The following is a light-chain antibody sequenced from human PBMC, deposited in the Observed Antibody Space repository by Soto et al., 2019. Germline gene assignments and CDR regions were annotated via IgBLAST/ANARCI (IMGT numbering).Light chain of an antibody. Sequence: EIVLTQSPGTLSLSPGERATLSCRASQSVSSSYLVWYQQKPGQAPRLLIYGGSTRATGVPDRFSGSGSGTDFTLTISRLEPEDFAVYYCQQYDNSPDTFGQGTKLEIK. CDR1: QSVSSSY. CDR3: QQYDNSPDT. J-gene: IGKJ2*01. CDR2: GGS. V-gene: IGKV3-20*01.